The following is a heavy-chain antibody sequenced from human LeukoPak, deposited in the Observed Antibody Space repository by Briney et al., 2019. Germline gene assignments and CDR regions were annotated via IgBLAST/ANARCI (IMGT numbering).Heavy chain of an antibody. V-gene: IGHV3-23*01. D-gene: IGHD3-22*01. Sequence: GGSLRLSCAASGFTFSSYAMSWVRQAPGKGLEWVSAISGSGGSTYYADSVKGRFTISRDNSKNTLYLQMNSPRAEDTAVYYCAKALIYYYDSSGYQNWFDPWGQGTLVTVSS. CDR1: GFTFSSYA. CDR3: AKALIYYYDSSGYQNWFDP. CDR2: ISGSGGST. J-gene: IGHJ5*02.